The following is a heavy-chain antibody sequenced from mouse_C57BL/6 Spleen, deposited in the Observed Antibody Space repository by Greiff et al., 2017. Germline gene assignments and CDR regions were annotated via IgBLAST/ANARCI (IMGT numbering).Heavy chain of an antibody. V-gene: IGHV1-12*01. J-gene: IGHJ1*03. CDR3: ARSFITTVVDPYWYFDV. CDR1: GYTFTSYN. Sequence: QVQLKQSGAELVRPGASVKMSCKASGYTFTSYNMHWVKQTPRQGLEWIGAIYPGNGDTSHNQKFKGKATLTVDKSSSTAYMQLSSLTSEDSAVYFCARSFITTVVDPYWYFDVWGTGTTVTVSS. D-gene: IGHD1-1*01. CDR2: IYPGNGDT.